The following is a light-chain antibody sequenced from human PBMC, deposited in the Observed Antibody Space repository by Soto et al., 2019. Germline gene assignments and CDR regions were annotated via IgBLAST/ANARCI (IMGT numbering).Light chain of an antibody. J-gene: IGLJ1*01. CDR3: QSYDSSLTTYV. CDR1: SSDIGAGQD. CDR2: ANA. Sequence: VTISCTGTSSDIGAGQDVHWYQQVPGAAPKLLIYANAIRPSGVPDRFSASKSGTSASLAITGLRAEDEADYYCQSYDSSLTTYVFGTGTKVTVL. V-gene: IGLV1-40*01.